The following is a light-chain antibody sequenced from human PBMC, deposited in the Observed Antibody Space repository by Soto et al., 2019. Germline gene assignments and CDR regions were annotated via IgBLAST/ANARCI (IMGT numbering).Light chain of an antibody. CDR1: SSNIGNNY. CDR2: DNN. V-gene: IGLV1-51*01. Sequence: QSVLTQPPSVSAAPGQKVTISCSGSSSNIGNNYVSWYQQLPGTAPKLLLYDNNKRPSGIPDRFSGSKSGPSATLGITGLQTGDEADYYCGTWDSSLSAYVFGTGTKVTVL. CDR3: GTWDSSLSAYV. J-gene: IGLJ1*01.